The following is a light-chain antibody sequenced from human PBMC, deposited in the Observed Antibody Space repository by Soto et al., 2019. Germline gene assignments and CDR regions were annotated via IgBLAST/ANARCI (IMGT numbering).Light chain of an antibody. J-gene: IGLJ2*01. V-gene: IGLV1-40*01. CDR3: QSFDTSLSGFVV. CDR1: SSNIGAGYD. Sequence: QSVLTQPPSMSGAPGQRVTISCTGSSSNIGAGYDVHWYQQHPGTAPKLLLFDNNNRPSGVPDRFSGPKSDTSASLAITGLQAEDEADYYCQSFDTSLSGFVVFGGGTKLTVL. CDR2: DNN.